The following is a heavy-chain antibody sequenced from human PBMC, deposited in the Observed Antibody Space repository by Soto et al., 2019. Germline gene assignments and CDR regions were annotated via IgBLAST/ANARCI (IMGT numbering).Heavy chain of an antibody. V-gene: IGHV4-34*01. CDR1: GGSFSGYY. J-gene: IGHJ3*02. CDR2: INHSGST. D-gene: IGHD3-10*01. CDR3: ARGRRITMVRGVMITRAFDI. Sequence: SETLSLTCAVYGGSFSGYYWSWIRQPPRKGLEWIGEINHSGSTNYNPSLKSRVTISVDTSKNQFSLKLSSVTAADTAVYYCARGRRITMVRGVMITRAFDIWGQGTMVT.